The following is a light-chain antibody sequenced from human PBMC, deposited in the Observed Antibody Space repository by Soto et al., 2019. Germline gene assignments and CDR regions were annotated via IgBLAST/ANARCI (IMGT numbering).Light chain of an antibody. CDR1: QGIRTF. CDR2: AAS. Sequence: DIQLTQSPSFLSASVGDRVTITCRASQGIRTFLAWYQQKLGAAPKLLIYAASTLQSGVSLRFSGSGSGTEFTLTISSLQPEDVATYYCQHLNSYPRALAFGGGTQVEI. V-gene: IGKV1-9*01. CDR3: QHLNSYPRALA. J-gene: IGKJ4*01.